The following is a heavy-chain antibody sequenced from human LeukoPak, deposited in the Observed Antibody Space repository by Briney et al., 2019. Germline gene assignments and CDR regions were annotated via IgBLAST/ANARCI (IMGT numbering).Heavy chain of an antibody. Sequence: PSETLSLTCTVSGGSISSSSYYWGWIRQPPGKGLEWIGSIYYSGSTYYNPSLKSRVTISVDTSKNQFSLRLSSVTAADTAMYFCARDRRGYSSNWREGYYFDYWGQGTLVSVSS. J-gene: IGHJ4*02. CDR2: IYYSGST. CDR3: ARDRRGYSSNWREGYYFDY. D-gene: IGHD6-13*01. CDR1: GGSISSSSYY. V-gene: IGHV4-39*07.